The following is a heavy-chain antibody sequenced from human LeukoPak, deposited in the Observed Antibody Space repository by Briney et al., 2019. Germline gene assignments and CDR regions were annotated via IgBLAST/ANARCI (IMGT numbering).Heavy chain of an antibody. D-gene: IGHD3-22*01. V-gene: IGHV4-31*03. J-gene: IGHJ4*02. CDR3: VRQGPEVVISFIAGGDY. CDR2: IYYSGST. Sequence: SETLSLTCTVSGGSISSGGYYWSWIRQHPGKGLEWIGYIYYSGSTYYNPSLKSRVTISADTSKDQFSLKLTSVTAADTAVYYCVRQGPEVVISFIAGGDYWGQGILVTVSS. CDR1: GGSISSGGYY.